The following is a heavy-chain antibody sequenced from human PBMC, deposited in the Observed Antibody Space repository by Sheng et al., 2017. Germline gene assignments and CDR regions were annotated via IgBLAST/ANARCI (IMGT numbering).Heavy chain of an antibody. CDR3: ASGGYSGYDLYYYMDV. V-gene: IGHV4-39*07. J-gene: IGHJ6*03. CDR1: GGSISSTIYY. CDR2: ISYSTNT. Sequence: QLQLQESGPGLVKPSETLSLTCTVSGGSISSTIYYWGWIRQPPGKGLEWIGSISYSTNTYYNASLKSRVIISVDTSKNHFSLKLSSVTAADTAVYYCASGGYSGYDLYYYMDVWGQGTTVTVSS. D-gene: IGHD5-12*01.